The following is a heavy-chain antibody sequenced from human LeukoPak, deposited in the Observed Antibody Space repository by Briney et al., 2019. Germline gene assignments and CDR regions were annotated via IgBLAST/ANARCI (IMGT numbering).Heavy chain of an antibody. CDR1: GFTFSSYG. CDR3: AKDRGSGGYYYYGMDV. J-gene: IGHJ6*02. CDR2: IRYDGSNK. V-gene: IGHV3-30*02. D-gene: IGHD6-25*01. Sequence: PGGSLRLSCAASGFTFSSYGMHWVRQAPGKGLEWVAFIRYDGSNKYYADSVKGRFTISRDNSKNTLYLQMNSLRAEDTAVYCCAKDRGSGGYYYYGMDVWGQGTTVTVSS.